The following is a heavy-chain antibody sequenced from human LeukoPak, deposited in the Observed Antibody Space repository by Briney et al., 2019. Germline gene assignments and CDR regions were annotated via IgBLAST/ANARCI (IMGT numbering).Heavy chain of an antibody. D-gene: IGHD4-17*01. Sequence: PGGSLRLSCAASGFTFDDYAMHWVRQAPGKGLEWVSGISWNSGSIGYADSVKGRFPISRDNAKNSLYLQMNSLRAEDTALYYCAKDINYGDHGGLDYWGQGTLVTVSS. J-gene: IGHJ4*02. CDR3: AKDINYGDHGGLDY. V-gene: IGHV3-9*01. CDR1: GFTFDDYA. CDR2: ISWNSGSI.